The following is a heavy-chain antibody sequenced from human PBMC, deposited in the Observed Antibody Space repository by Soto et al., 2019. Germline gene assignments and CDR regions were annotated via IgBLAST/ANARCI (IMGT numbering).Heavy chain of an antibody. CDR1: GYTFTSYA. CDR2: INAGNGNT. CDR3: ARYALGDYADSYYYMDV. V-gene: IGHV1-3*01. Sequence: ASVKVSCKASGYTFTSYAMHWVRQAPGQRLEWVGWINAGNGNTKYSQKFQGRVTITRDTSASTAYMELSSLRSEDTAVYYCARYALGDYADSYYYMDVWGKGTTVTVSS. J-gene: IGHJ6*03. D-gene: IGHD4-17*01.